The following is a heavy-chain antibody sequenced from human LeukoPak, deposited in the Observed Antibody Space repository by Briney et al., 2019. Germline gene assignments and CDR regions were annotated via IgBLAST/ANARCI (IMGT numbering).Heavy chain of an antibody. CDR2: IYSDNT. D-gene: IGHD6-19*01. CDR3: ARDLAIAVAGLVGWFDP. J-gene: IGHJ5*02. V-gene: IGHV3-53*01. CDR1: GFTVSSNS. Sequence: GGSLRLSCTVSGFTVSSNSMSWVRQAPGKGLEWVSFIYSDNTHYSDSVKGRFTISRDNSKNTLYLQMNSLRAEDTAVYYCARDLAIAVAGLVGWFDPWGQGTLVTVSS.